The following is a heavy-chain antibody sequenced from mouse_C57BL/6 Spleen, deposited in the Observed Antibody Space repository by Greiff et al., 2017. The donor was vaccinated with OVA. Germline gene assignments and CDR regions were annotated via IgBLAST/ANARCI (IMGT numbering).Heavy chain of an antibody. Sequence: EVQLQQSGGGLVKPGGSLKLSCAASGFTFSSYAMSWVRQTPEKRLEWVATISDGGSYTYYPDNVKGRFTISRDNAKNNLYLQMSHLKSENTAMYYCARAATVVAPNYFDYWGQGTTLTVSS. CDR3: ARAATVVAPNYFDY. V-gene: IGHV5-4*01. D-gene: IGHD1-1*01. CDR1: GFTFSSYA. J-gene: IGHJ2*01. CDR2: ISDGGSYT.